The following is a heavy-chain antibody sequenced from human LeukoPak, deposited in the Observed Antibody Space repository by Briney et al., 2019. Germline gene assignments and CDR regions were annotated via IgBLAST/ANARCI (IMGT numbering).Heavy chain of an antibody. CDR1: GFTFDDYG. D-gene: IGHD3-10*01. J-gene: IGHJ4*02. CDR2: INWNGGST. CDR3: ARYYYGSVNDY. Sequence: GGSLRLSCAACGFTFDDYGMSWVRQAPGKGLEWVSGINWNGGSTGYADSVKGRFTISRDNAKNSLYLQMNSLRAEDTALYYCARYYYGSVNDYWGQGTLVTVSS. V-gene: IGHV3-20*04.